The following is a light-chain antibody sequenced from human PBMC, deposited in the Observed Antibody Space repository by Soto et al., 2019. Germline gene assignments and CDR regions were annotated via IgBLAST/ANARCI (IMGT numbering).Light chain of an antibody. CDR2: GAS. V-gene: IGKV3-15*01. Sequence: EIVMTQSPATLSVSRGERATLSCRASQSVRSDLAWYQQKPGQAPRLLIYGASTRATGIPARFSGSGSGTEFTLTISSLQSEDSAVYYCQQYNNWPPWTFGQGTKVEIK. J-gene: IGKJ1*01. CDR1: QSVRSD. CDR3: QQYNNWPPWT.